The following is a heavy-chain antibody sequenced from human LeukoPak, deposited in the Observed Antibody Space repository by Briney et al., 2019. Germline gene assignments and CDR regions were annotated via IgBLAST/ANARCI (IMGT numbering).Heavy chain of an antibody. D-gene: IGHD6-6*01. V-gene: IGHV3-48*03. Sequence: GGSLRLSCAASGFTFSSYGMNWVRQAPGKGLEWISYISSGGSAIYYADSVKGRFTISRDNAKNSLYLQMNSLRAEDTAVYHCARNDYSSSAYFYWGQGSLVTVSS. CDR1: GFTFSSYG. J-gene: IGHJ4*02. CDR3: ARNDYSSSAYFY. CDR2: ISSGGSAI.